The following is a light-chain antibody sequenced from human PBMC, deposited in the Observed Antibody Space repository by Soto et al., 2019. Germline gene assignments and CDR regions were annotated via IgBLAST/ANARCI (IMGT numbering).Light chain of an antibody. V-gene: IGKV1-5*03. CDR3: QQYESFPRT. CDR1: QSINNW. Sequence: DIQMTQSPSTLSASVGDRVTITCRASQSINNWLAWYQQKPGKAPKLFIFMASTLESGVPSRFSGSGSGTEFTLSISSLQPDEFATYFCQQYESFPRTFGHGTKVEIK. J-gene: IGKJ1*01. CDR2: MAS.